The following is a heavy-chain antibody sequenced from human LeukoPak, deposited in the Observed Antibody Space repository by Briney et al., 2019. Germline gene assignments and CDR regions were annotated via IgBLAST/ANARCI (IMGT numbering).Heavy chain of an antibody. CDR3: ARDPVVGATNWFDP. D-gene: IGHD1-26*01. CDR2: ISPGGST. V-gene: IGHV4-4*07. J-gene: IGHJ5*02. Sequence: SETLSLTCTVSGGSISTYYWNWIRQPAGKGLEWIGRISPGGSTNYNPSLKSRVTMSADTSKNQLSLKLSPVTAADTAVYHCARDPVVGATNWFDPWGQGTLVTVSS. CDR1: GGSISTYY.